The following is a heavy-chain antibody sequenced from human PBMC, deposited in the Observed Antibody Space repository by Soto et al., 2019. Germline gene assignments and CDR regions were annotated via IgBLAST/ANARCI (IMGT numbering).Heavy chain of an antibody. D-gene: IGHD6-6*01. J-gene: IGHJ5*02. CDR2: IYYSGST. V-gene: IGHV4-59*01. Sequence: LSLTCTVSGGSISSYYWSWIRQPPGKGLEWIGYIYYSGSTNYNPSLKSRVTISVDTSKNQFSLKLSSVNAADTAVYYCARIQSQSRIADRPYNWFDPWGQGTMVTVSS. CDR1: GGSISSYY. CDR3: ARIQSQSRIADRPYNWFDP.